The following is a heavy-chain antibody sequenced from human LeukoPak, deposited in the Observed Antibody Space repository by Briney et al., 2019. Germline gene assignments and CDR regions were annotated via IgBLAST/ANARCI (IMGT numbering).Heavy chain of an antibody. CDR1: GYSFSNSW. CDR2: IYPGDSDT. D-gene: IGHD5/OR15-5a*01. CDR3: ARLDSVLNAFDL. J-gene: IGHJ3*01. V-gene: IGHV5-51*01. Sequence: PGESLKISCKGSGYSFSNSWIGWVRQMPGKGLEWMGIIYPGDSDTRYSPSFQGQVTISADKSITTAYLQWSSLKASDTAMYYCARLDSVLNAFDLWGQGTMVTVSS.